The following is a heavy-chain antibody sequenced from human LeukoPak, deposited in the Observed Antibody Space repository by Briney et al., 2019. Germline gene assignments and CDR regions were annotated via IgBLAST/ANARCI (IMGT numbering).Heavy chain of an antibody. V-gene: IGHV3-7*01. CDR1: GFTFIDYW. CDR3: AREGILAAVDY. J-gene: IGHJ4*02. D-gene: IGHD6-13*01. Sequence: PGGSLRLSCAASGFTFIDYWMSWVRQAPGKGLEWVANIKQDGGEKNYVDSVKGRFTISRDNTKKSLYLQMNSLSVEDTAIYYCAREGILAAVDYWGQGTLVTVSP. CDR2: IKQDGGEK.